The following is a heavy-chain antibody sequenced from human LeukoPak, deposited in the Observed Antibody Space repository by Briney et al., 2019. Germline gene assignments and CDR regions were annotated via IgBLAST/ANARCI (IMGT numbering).Heavy chain of an antibody. J-gene: IGHJ4*02. V-gene: IGHV1-2*06. CDR2: INPNNGGT. CDR1: RYTFTAYY. Sequence: ASVKVSCKAARYTFTAYYLHWVRQAPGQGLEWMGRINPNNGGTSYPQKFQGRVTMTRDTSINTAYMELSSLKSDDTAVYYCARGWELNARFFDYWGQGTLVTVSS. CDR3: ARGWELNARFFDY. D-gene: IGHD1-26*01.